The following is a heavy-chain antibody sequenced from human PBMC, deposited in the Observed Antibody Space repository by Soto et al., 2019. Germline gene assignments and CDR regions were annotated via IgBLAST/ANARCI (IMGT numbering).Heavy chain of an antibody. D-gene: IGHD2-2*01. V-gene: IGHV3-23*01. CDR1: GFTFSNYA. CDR3: AKSNLYCSSSNCYVFDY. Sequence: PGGSLRLSCAASGFTFSNYAMSWVRQAPGKGLEWVSSIRNSGTSTYYADSVKGRLTISRDNSKNALYLQMSSLRVEDTAVYYCAKSNLYCSSSNCYVFDYWGQGTLVTVSS. CDR2: IRNSGTST. J-gene: IGHJ4*02.